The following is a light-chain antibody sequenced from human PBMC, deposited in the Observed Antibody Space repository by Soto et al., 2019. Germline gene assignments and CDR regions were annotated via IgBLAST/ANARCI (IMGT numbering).Light chain of an antibody. V-gene: IGKV1-5*03. CDR3: QQYDSYPWS. Sequence: DIQMTQFPSTLSASVGDRVTITCRASQRISSWLAWYQQKPGQAPNLLIYRASSLESGVPSRFSGSGSGTEFTLTISSLEPNDSATYYCQQYDSYPWSFGQGTKVEIK. J-gene: IGKJ1*01. CDR2: RAS. CDR1: QRISSW.